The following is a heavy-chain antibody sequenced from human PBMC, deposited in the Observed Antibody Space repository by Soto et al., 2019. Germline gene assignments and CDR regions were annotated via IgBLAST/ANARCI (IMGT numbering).Heavy chain of an antibody. V-gene: IGHV3-23*01. CDR1: GFTFNTYV. CDR3: ARRARTATTNWGDFDV. D-gene: IGHD1-7*01. CDR2: ISYSADKT. J-gene: IGHJ3*01. Sequence: GGSLRLSCAASGFTFNTYVMNWVRQAPGKGLEWVSTISYSADKTHYADSVKGRFTISRDNSRDTLFLQMNSLRADDAAVYYCARRARTATTNWGDFDVWGQGTMVTV.